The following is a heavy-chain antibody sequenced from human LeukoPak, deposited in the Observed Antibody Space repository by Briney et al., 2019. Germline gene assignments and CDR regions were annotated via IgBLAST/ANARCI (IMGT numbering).Heavy chain of an antibody. D-gene: IGHD2-15*01. CDR1: GFTFSSYE. J-gene: IGHJ4*02. CDR2: VSSSSSTM. CDR3: ARLYCSGGSCYKRNGDY. V-gene: IGHV3-48*01. Sequence: GGSLRLSCAASGFTFSSYEMNWVRQAPGEGLEWVSYVSSSSSTMYYADSVKGRFTISRDNAKNSLYLQMNSLRAEDTAVYYCARLYCSGGSCYKRNGDYWGQGTLVTVSS.